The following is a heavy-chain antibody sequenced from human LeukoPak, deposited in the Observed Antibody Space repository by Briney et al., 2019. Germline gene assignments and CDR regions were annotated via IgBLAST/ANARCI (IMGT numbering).Heavy chain of an antibody. D-gene: IGHD2-15*01. CDR3: ARVGSWCFDI. Sequence: SETLSLTCSVSGGSISTYYWTWIRQPPGKGLEWIGYVDYSGSTNYNPSHKSRVTFSVDSSRNQFSLKVSSVTAADTAVYYCARVGSWCFDIWGRGTRVTVSS. J-gene: IGHJ2*01. CDR1: GGSISTYY. V-gene: IGHV4-59*01. CDR2: VDYSGST.